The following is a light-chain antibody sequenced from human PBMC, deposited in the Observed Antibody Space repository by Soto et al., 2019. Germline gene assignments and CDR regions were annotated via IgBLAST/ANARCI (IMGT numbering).Light chain of an antibody. V-gene: IGKV3-20*01. J-gene: IGKJ1*01. Sequence: EIVLTQSPGTLSLSPGERATLSCRASQSVTSNYLAWYQQKPGQAPRLLIYGVSSRATGIPDRFSGSGSGTDFTLTISRLEPEDFAVYYCQQYGISPRTFGQGTKVEI. CDR1: QSVTSNY. CDR2: GVS. CDR3: QQYGISPRT.